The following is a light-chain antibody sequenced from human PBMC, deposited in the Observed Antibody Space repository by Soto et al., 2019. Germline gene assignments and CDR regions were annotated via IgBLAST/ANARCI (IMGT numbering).Light chain of an antibody. CDR2: DAA. J-gene: IGKJ3*01. V-gene: IGKV1-39*01. Sequence: DIQMTQSRYSLSAAVGDRVAIAFRASQNINTYLNWYQQKPGKAPKLLIFDAASLQNGVPSRFSGGGSRTDFTLTITSLQPEHFATYYCQQTSSDPFTFGPGTKVDIK. CDR1: QNINTY. CDR3: QQTSSDPFT.